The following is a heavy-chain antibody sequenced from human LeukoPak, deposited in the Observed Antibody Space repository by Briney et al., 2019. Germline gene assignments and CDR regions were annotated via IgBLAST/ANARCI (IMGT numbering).Heavy chain of an antibody. V-gene: IGHV3-48*04. CDR2: ISSSSSTI. J-gene: IGHJ4*02. CDR3: ARVHSGYDRRDLDY. CDR1: GFTFSSYT. Sequence: GGSLRLSCAASGFTFSSYTMTWVRQAPGKGLEWVSYISSSSSTIYYADSVKGRFTISRDSAKSSLYLQMNSLRAEDTAVYFCARVHSGYDRRDLDYWGQGTLVTVSS. D-gene: IGHD5-12*01.